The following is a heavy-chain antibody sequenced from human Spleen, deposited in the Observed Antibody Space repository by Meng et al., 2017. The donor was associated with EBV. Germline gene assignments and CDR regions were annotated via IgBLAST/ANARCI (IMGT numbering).Heavy chain of an antibody. D-gene: IGHD3-16*01. CDR1: GESFSAYY. CDR2: VIHSGNT. CDR3: ATGWGKANY. V-gene: IGHV4-34*12. Sequence: QVQLQQWGAGLLKSSETLSLTCAVYGESFSAYYWRWIRQPPGRGLEWIGDVIHSGNTSYSPSLKSRVTISVDTSKSQFSLKLRSMTAADTAVYYCATGWGKANYWGQGTLVTVSS. J-gene: IGHJ4*02.